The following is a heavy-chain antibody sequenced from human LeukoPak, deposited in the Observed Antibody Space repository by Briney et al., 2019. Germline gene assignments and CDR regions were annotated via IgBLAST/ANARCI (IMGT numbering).Heavy chain of an antibody. CDR3: AIISYDAIH. CDR1: GYTFTDYF. J-gene: IGHJ4*02. Sequence: ASVKVSCKISGYTFTDYFIHWVRQAPGQGLEWMGWTSPKSGDRKCTQKFQGRVTMTRDTSTNTVYMELSSLRSEDTAVYYCAIISYDAIHWGQGTLVTVSS. D-gene: IGHD3-22*01. CDR2: TSPKSGDR. V-gene: IGHV1-2*02.